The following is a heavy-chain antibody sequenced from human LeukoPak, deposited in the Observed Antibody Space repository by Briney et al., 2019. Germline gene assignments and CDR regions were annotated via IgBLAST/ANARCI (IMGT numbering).Heavy chain of an antibody. D-gene: IGHD6-6*01. CDR1: GFTFSSYA. V-gene: IGHV3-23*01. CDR2: ISGSGGST. J-gene: IGHJ6*02. CDR3: AKEGTARRGYGMDV. Sequence: PGGSLRLSCAASGFTFSSYAMGWVRQAPGKGLEWVSAISGSGGSTYYADSVKGRFTISRDNSKNTLYLQMNSLRAEDTAVYYCAKEGTARRGYGMDVWGQGTTVTVSS.